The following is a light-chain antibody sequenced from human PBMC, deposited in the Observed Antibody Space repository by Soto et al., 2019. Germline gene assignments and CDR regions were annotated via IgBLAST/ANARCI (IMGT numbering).Light chain of an antibody. J-gene: IGKJ4*01. CDR2: GAS. V-gene: IGKV3-20*01. CDR3: QQYSSSPLT. Sequence: ERVLTQSPGTLSLSPGERATLSCRASQSVSSNYLAWYQQKPGQAPRLLIYGASSRATGTPDRFSGSGSGTDFTLTISRLEPEDFAVYYCQQYSSSPLTFGGGTKVDIK. CDR1: QSVSSNY.